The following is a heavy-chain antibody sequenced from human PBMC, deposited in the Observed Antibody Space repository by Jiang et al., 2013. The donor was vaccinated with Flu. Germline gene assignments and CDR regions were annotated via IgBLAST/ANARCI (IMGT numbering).Heavy chain of an antibody. CDR3: ARHGSGWYSSYYFDY. D-gene: IGHD6-19*01. V-gene: IGHV4-39*01. J-gene: IGHJ4*02. CDR1: GGSISSSSYY. Sequence: LLKPSETLSLTCTVSGGSISSSSYYWGWIRQPPGKGLEWIGSIYYSGSTYYNPSLKSRVTISVDTSKNQFSLKLSSVTAADTAVYYCARHGSGWYSSYYFDYWGQGTLVTVPS. CDR2: IYYSGST.